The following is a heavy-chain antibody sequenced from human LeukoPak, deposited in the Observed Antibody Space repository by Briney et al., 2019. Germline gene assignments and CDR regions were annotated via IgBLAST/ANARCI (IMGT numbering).Heavy chain of an antibody. V-gene: IGHV4-39*07. D-gene: IGHD4-23*01. Sequence: SETLSLTCTVSGGSISSYYWGWIRQPPGKGLEWIGSIYHSGSTYYNPSLKSRVTISVDTSKNQFSLKLSSVTAADTAVYYCARDGGGNSALIDYWGQGTLVTVSS. J-gene: IGHJ4*02. CDR3: ARDGGGNSALIDY. CDR2: IYHSGST. CDR1: GGSISSYY.